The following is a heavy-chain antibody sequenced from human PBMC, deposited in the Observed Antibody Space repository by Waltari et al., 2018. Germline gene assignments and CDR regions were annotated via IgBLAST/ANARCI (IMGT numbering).Heavy chain of an antibody. CDR2: INQDGREI. CDR3: AREATATSLDH. CDR1: GFTFGNYW. D-gene: IGHD4-17*01. J-gene: IGHJ4*02. V-gene: IGHV3-7*01. Sequence: EVRLEESGGTSVQPGGSLRLSCATSGFTFGNYWMSWVRQAPGKGLEWVGNINQDGREIHSVDSVKGRLFISRDNSKNALVLEMNSLRGEDSGVYYCAREATATSLDHWGQGTLVRVSS.